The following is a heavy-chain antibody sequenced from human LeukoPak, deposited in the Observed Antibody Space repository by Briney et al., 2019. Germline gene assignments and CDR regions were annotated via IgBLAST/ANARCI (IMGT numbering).Heavy chain of an antibody. CDR2: IYPGDSDT. CDR3: ATAPDCSGGSCYYFDY. V-gene: IGHV5-51*01. Sequence: PGESLKISCKGSGYSFTSYWIGWVRQMPGKGLEWVGIIYPGDSDTRYSPSFQGLVTISADKSISSAYLQWSSLKASDTAMYYCATAPDCSGGSCYYFDYWGQGTLVTVSS. J-gene: IGHJ4*02. D-gene: IGHD2-15*01. CDR1: GYSFTSYW.